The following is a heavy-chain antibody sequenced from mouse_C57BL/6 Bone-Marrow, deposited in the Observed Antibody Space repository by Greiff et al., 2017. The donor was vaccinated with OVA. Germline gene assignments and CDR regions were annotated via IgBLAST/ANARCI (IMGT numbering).Heavy chain of an antibody. J-gene: IGHJ2*01. D-gene: IGHD2-5*01. CDR3: ARQAGSNYFLDY. Sequence: DVQLVESGGGLVQPGGSLKLSCAASGFTFSDYYMYWVRQTPEKRLEWVAYISNGGGSTYYPDTVKGRFPISRDNAKNTLYLQMSRLKAEDTAMYYCARQAGSNYFLDYWGQGTTLTVSS. CDR1: GFTFSDYY. CDR2: ISNGGGST. V-gene: IGHV5-12*01.